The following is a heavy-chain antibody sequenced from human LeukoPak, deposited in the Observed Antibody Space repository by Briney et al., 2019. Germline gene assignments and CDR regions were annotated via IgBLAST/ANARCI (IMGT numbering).Heavy chain of an antibody. D-gene: IGHD3-10*01. V-gene: IGHV3-33*01. CDR2: IWYDGSNK. Sequence: LSLSCAASGFTFSSYGMHWVRQAPGKGLEWVAVIWYDGSNKYYADSVKGRFTISRDNSKNTLYLQMNSLRAEDTAVYYCARDSGSGSYLVYWGQGTLVTVSS. CDR1: GFTFSSYG. J-gene: IGHJ4*02. CDR3: ARDSGSGSYLVY.